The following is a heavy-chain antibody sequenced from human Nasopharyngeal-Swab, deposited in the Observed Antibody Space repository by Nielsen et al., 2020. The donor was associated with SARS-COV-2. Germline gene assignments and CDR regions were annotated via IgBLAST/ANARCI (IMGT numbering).Heavy chain of an antibody. D-gene: IGHD6-13*01. Sequence: WIRQPPGKGLEWVSVIYSGGSTYYADSVKGRFTISRDNSKNTLYLQMNSLRAEDTAVYYCARALLVGGYYFDYRGQGTLVTVSS. J-gene: IGHJ4*02. CDR2: IYSGGST. CDR3: ARALLVGGYYFDY. V-gene: IGHV3-53*01.